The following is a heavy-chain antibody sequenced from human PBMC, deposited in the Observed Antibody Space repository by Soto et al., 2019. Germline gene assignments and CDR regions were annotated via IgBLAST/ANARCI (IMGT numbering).Heavy chain of an antibody. Sequence: GGSLRLSCAASGFTFSNYALSWVRQAPGTGLEWVSGISGSGGRTYYADSVKGRFTISRDNSNNTLYLQMNSLRAEDTAVYYCAKDLVVGTTTGFDYWGQGTLVTVSS. CDR2: ISGSGGRT. D-gene: IGHD3-22*01. CDR3: AKDLVVGTTTGFDY. V-gene: IGHV3-23*01. J-gene: IGHJ4*02. CDR1: GFTFSNYA.